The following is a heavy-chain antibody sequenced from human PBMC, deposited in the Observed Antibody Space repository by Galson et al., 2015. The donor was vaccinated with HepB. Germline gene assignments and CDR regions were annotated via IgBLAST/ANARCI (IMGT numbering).Heavy chain of an antibody. CDR2: IYSGGST. J-gene: IGHJ3*02. Sequence: SLRLSCAASGFTVSSNYMSWVRQAPGKGLEWVSVIYSGGSTYYADSVKGRFTISRDNSKNTLYLQMNSLRAEDTAVYYSARDGIRDGCNLGAFDIWGQGTMVTVSS. D-gene: IGHD5-24*01. V-gene: IGHV3-53*01. CDR1: GFTVSSNY. CDR3: ARDGIRDGCNLGAFDI.